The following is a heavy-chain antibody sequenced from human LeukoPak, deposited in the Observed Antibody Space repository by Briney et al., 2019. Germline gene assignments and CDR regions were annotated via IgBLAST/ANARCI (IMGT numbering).Heavy chain of an antibody. CDR2: IYYSGST. CDR3: AREKYYGSGSYPLYNWFDP. D-gene: IGHD3-10*01. V-gene: IGHV4-59*01. Sequence: SETLSLTCTVSGGSISSYYWSWIRQPPGKGLEWIGYIYYSGSTNYNPSLKSRVTISVDTSKNQFSLKLSSVTAADTAVYYCAREKYYGSGSYPLYNWFDPWGQGTLVTVSS. J-gene: IGHJ5*02. CDR1: GGSISSYY.